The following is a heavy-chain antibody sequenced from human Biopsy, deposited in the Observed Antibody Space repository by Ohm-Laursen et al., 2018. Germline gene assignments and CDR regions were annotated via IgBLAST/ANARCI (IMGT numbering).Heavy chain of an antibody. J-gene: IGHJ4*02. CDR1: GFRFSLYS. D-gene: IGHD5-24*01. V-gene: IGHV3-21*01. CDR3: ARGPSGVATIG. Sequence: GSLRLSCAASGFRFSLYSMNWVRQAPGKGLEWVSSIKNSENYTYYADSVKGRFTISRDSSKNTLYLQMNSLRVEDTAVYYCARGPSGVATIGRGQGTLVTVSS. CDR2: IKNSENYT.